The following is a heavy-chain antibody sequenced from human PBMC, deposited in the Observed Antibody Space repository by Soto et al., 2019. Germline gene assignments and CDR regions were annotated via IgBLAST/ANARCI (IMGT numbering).Heavy chain of an antibody. CDR3: ARDPIVGATTGLEDY. CDR2: ISYDGSNK. J-gene: IGHJ4*02. Sequence: GGSLRLSCAASGFTFSSYAMHWVRQAPGKGLEWVAVISYDGSNKYYADSVKGRFTIPRDNSKNTLYLQMNSLRAEDTAVYYCARDPIVGATTGLEDYWGQGTLVTVSS. V-gene: IGHV3-30-3*01. D-gene: IGHD1-26*01. CDR1: GFTFSSYA.